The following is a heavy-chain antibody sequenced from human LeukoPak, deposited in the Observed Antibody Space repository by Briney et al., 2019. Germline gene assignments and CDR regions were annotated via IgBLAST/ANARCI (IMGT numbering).Heavy chain of an antibody. D-gene: IGHD5-24*01. J-gene: IGHJ4*02. CDR1: GFTVSSNY. Sequence: GGSLRLSCAASGFTVSSNYMSWVRQAPGKGLEWVSVIYSGGSTYYTDSVKGRFTISRDNSKNTLYLQMNSLRAEDTAVYYCARGDGYNPPDYWGQGTLVTVSS. V-gene: IGHV3-53*01. CDR2: IYSGGST. CDR3: ARGDGYNPPDY.